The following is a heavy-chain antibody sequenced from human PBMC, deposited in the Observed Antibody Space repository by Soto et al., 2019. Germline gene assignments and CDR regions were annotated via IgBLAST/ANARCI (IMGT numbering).Heavy chain of an antibody. V-gene: IGHV4-4*02. J-gene: IGHJ5*02. Sequence: QVQLQESGPGLVKPSGTLSLTCAVSGGSISSSNWWSWVRQPPGKGLEWIGEIYHSGSTNYNPSRKSRVTISVYKSKNQFALKLSSVTAADTAVYYCARAIPGYSSGPKKWFDPWGQGTLVTVSS. CDR1: GGSISSSNW. D-gene: IGHD6-19*01. CDR3: ARAIPGYSSGPKKWFDP. CDR2: IYHSGST.